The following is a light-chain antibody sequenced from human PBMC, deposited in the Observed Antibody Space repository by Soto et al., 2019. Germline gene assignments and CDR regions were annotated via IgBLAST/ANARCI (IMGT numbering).Light chain of an antibody. CDR1: HSVTTH. V-gene: IGKV3-11*01. J-gene: IGKJ5*01. Sequence: EIVLTQSPDTLALSPGXRATLSCWASHSVTTHLAWFQQRPGQTPRLLIYDASTRAPGIPAGFSGRGSGADFTLTISSLEPEDFAVYYCQQRSDSITFGQGTRLEIK. CDR2: DAS. CDR3: QQRSDSIT.